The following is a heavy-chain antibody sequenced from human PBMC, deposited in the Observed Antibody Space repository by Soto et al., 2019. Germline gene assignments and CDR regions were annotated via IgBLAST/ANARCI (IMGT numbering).Heavy chain of an antibody. CDR3: ARVGIVVVPAASYYYYGMDV. Sequence: PSETLSLTCAVYGGSFSGYYWSWIRQPPGKGLEWIGEINHSGSTNYNPSLKSRVTISVDTSKNQFSLKLSSVTAADTAVYYCARVGIVVVPAASYYYYGMDVWGQGTTVTVSS. CDR1: GGSFSGYY. D-gene: IGHD2-2*01. J-gene: IGHJ6*02. CDR2: INHSGST. V-gene: IGHV4-34*01.